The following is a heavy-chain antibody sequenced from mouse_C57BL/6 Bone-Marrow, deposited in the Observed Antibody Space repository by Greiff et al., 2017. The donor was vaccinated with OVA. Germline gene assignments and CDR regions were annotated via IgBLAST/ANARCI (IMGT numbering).Heavy chain of an antibody. D-gene: IGHD1-1*02. J-gene: IGHJ2*01. V-gene: IGHV5-6*01. Sequence: EVHLVESGGDLVKPGGSLKLSCAASGFTFSSYGMSWVRQTPDKRLEWVATISSGGSYTYYPDSVKGRFTISRDNAKNTLYLQMSRLKSEDTAMDYCVRDWCYFDYWGQGTTLTVSS. CDR3: VRDWCYFDY. CDR2: ISSGGSYT. CDR1: GFTFSSYG.